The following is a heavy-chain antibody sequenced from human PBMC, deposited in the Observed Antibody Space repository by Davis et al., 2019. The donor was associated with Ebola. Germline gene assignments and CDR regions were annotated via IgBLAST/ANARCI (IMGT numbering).Heavy chain of an antibody. J-gene: IGHJ6*02. Sequence: GESLKISCTASGFTFGDYAMSWVRQAPGKGLEWVGFIRGKAYGGTTEYAASVKGRFTISRDDSKSIAYLQMNSLKTEDTAVYYCTRDARRVRIYGMDVWGQGTTVTVSS. CDR2: IRGKAYGGTT. V-gene: IGHV3-49*04. CDR1: GFTFGDYA. D-gene: IGHD2-15*01. CDR3: TRDARRVRIYGMDV.